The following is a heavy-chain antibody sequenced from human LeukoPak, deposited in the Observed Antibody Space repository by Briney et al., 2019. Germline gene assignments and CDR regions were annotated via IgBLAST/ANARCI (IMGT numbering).Heavy chain of an antibody. D-gene: IGHD3-10*01. CDR3: ARAPYYGSGSYNAY. Sequence: ASVKVSCKASGYTFTGYYMHWVRQAPGQGLEWMGWINPNSGGTNYAQKFQGWVTMTRDTSISTAYMELSRLRSDDTAVYYCARAPYYGSGSYNAYWGQGTLVTVSS. CDR2: INPNSGGT. J-gene: IGHJ4*02. V-gene: IGHV1-2*04. CDR1: GYTFTGYY.